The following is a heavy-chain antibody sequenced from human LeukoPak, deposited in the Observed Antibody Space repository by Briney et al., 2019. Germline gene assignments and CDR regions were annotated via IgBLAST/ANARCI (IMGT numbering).Heavy chain of an antibody. J-gene: IGHJ4*02. D-gene: IGHD3-10*01. Sequence: KSGGSLRLSCAASGFTVSSDYMSWVRQAPGKGLEWVGRIKSKDDGATRDFAAPVRGRFSISRDDSKNTVYLQMDNLRSDDSAVYYCGLGSGRSDFDYWGQGTLVTVSS. V-gene: IGHV3-15*01. CDR2: IKSKDDGATR. CDR1: GFTVSSDY. CDR3: GLGSGRSDFDY.